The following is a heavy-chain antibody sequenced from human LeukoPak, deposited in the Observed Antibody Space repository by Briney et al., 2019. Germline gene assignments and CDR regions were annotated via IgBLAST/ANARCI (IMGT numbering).Heavy chain of an antibody. V-gene: IGHV4-39*07. Sequence: TSETLSSPALSLVAPSAVVVTTGAGSASPPGKGLEWIGSIYYSGSTYYNPSLKSRVTISVDTSKNQFSLKLSSVTAADTAVYYCARESGPSGSYHYYFDYWGQGTLVTVSS. CDR3: ARESGPSGSYHYYFDY. CDR1: VAPSAVVVTT. D-gene: IGHD1-26*01. CDR2: IYYSGST. J-gene: IGHJ4*02.